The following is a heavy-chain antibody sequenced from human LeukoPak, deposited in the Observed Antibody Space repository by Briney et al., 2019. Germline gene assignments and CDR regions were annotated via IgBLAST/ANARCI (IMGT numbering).Heavy chain of an antibody. CDR3: ARDSGGSSGWYYFDY. CDR2: ISSSSSSI. V-gene: IGHV3-48*02. CDR1: ELTFSNFG. D-gene: IGHD6-13*01. Sequence: PGGSLRLSCAASELTFSNFGMNWVRQAPGKGLEWVSYISSSSSSIYYADSVRGRFTISRDNAKNSLYLQMNSTRDEDTAVYYCARDSGGSSGWYYFDYWGQGTLVTVSS. J-gene: IGHJ4*02.